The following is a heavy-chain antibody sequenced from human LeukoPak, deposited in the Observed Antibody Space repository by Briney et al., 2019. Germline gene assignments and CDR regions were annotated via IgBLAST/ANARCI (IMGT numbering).Heavy chain of an antibody. CDR2: ISSSSSYI. CDR1: GFTFSSYS. Sequence: GGSLRLSCAASGFTFSSYSMNWVRQAPGKGLEWVSSISSSSSYIYYADSVKGRFTISRDNSKNTLYLQMNSLRAEDTAVYYCARPGRWLQLSRFDYWGQGTLVTVSS. V-gene: IGHV3-21*01. CDR3: ARPGRWLQLSRFDY. D-gene: IGHD5-24*01. J-gene: IGHJ4*02.